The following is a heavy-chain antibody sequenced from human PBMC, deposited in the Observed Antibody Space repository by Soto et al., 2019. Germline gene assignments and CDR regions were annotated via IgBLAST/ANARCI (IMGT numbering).Heavy chain of an antibody. CDR3: ASPRTYNLLTAKT. Sequence: QVQLQESGPGLVKPSGTLSLTCAVSGGSISSTNWWTWVRQPPGKGLEWIGEIYHSGSTNYNPSLRRGVTIAVDKYKNQFSLRLGSVSAAARAVYFCASPRTYNLLTAKTWGQGTLVTVSS. CDR2: IYHSGST. J-gene: IGHJ5*02. V-gene: IGHV4-4*02. D-gene: IGHD3-9*01. CDR1: GGSISSTNW.